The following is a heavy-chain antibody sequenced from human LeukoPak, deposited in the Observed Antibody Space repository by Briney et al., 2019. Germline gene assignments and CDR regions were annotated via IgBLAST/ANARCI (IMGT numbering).Heavy chain of an antibody. CDR3: ARDRTVVGTYYYYGMDV. D-gene: IGHD4-23*01. Sequence: KTSGTLSLTCTVSGVSISSYYWSWIRQPAGKGLEWIGRFYTSGSTNYNPSLKSRVTMSVDTSKNQFSLKLKSVTAADTAVYYCARDRTVVGTYYYYGMDVWGQGTTVTVSS. J-gene: IGHJ6*02. CDR2: FYTSGST. CDR1: GVSISSYY. V-gene: IGHV4-4*07.